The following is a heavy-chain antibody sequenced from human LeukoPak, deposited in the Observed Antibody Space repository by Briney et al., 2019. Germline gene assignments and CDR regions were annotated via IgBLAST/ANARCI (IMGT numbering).Heavy chain of an antibody. V-gene: IGHV1-69*05. Sequence: SVKVSCKASGGTFSSYAISWVRQAPGQGLEWMGGIIPIFGTANYAQKFQGRVTMTRNTSISTAYMELSSLRSEDTAVYYCARGGKLAEWLRFYYYYYYMDVWGKGTTVTISS. CDR3: ARGGKLAEWLRFYYYYYYMDV. J-gene: IGHJ6*03. CDR1: GGTFSSYA. CDR2: IIPIFGTA. D-gene: IGHD5-12*01.